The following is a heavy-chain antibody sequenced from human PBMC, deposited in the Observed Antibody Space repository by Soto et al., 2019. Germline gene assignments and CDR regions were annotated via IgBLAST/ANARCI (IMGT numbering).Heavy chain of an antibody. D-gene: IGHD2-15*01. V-gene: IGHV1-2*02. CDR1: GYTFTGYY. CDR2: INPNSGGT. J-gene: IGHJ3*01. CDR3: ARRLVVVGRGAFDV. Sequence: ASVKVSCKASGYTFTGYYMHWVRQAPGQGLEWMGWINPNSGGTNYAQKFQGRVTMTRDTSISTAYMELSRLRSDDTAVYYCARRLVVVGRGAFDVWGQGTMVTVSS.